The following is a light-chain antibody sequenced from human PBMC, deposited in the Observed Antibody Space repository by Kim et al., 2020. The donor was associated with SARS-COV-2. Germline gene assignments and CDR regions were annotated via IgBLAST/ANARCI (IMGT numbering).Light chain of an antibody. CDR3: QSYNRDNVI. J-gene: IGLJ2*01. V-gene: IGLV6-57*03. CDR2: EDD. Sequence: GKKVTRSGTRSSGSIDDNYVQWYQQRPGGVPTTVIYEDDQRPSGVSDRFSGSIDNSSNSASLTISGLRTEDEADYYCQSYNRDNVIFGGGTQLTVL. CDR1: SGSIDDNY.